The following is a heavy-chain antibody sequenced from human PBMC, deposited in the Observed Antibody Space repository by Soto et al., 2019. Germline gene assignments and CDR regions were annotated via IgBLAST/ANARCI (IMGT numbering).Heavy chain of an antibody. D-gene: IGHD3-3*01. V-gene: IGHV3-30*18. CDR1: GFTFSTYG. CDR2: ISYDAKHK. CDR3: AKGAVQDLWSGYYTLFDY. J-gene: IGHJ4*02. Sequence: GGSLRLSCTASGFTFSTYGMHWVRQAPGKGLEWVAVISYDAKHKYYADSLKGRFTISRDNSKNTLYLQMNSLRAEDTAVYYCAKGAVQDLWSGYYTLFDYWGQGTLVTVSS.